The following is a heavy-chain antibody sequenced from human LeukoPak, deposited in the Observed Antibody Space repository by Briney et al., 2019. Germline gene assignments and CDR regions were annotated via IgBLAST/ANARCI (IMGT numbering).Heavy chain of an antibody. J-gene: IGHJ6*03. CDR1: LGSISTYY. CDR3: ARHGRGGCTNSVCYRHYYYYYMDV. Sequence: SETLSLTCTISLGSISTYYWSWIRQPPGKGLEWIGYISTSGNTNYNPSLKSRVTISVHTSKNQFSLKLGSVPAADTAVYYCARHGRGGCTNSVCYRHYYYYYMDVWGKGTTVTVSS. V-gene: IGHV4-4*09. D-gene: IGHD2-8*01. CDR2: ISTSGNT.